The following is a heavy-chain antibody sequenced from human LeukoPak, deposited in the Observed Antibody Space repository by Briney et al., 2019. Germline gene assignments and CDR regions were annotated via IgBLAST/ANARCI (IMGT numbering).Heavy chain of an antibody. CDR3: ARVAWGSSWYDGFDYFDY. CDR1: GGSISSYN. J-gene: IGHJ4*02. CDR2: IYYSGRT. V-gene: IGHV4-59*01. Sequence: PSETLSLTCTVSGGSISSYNWSWLRQPPGKGLEWIAYIYYSGRTNYNPSLKSRVTISVETSKTQFSLRLTSVTAADTAVYYCARVAWGSSWYDGFDYFDYWGQGTLVTVSS. D-gene: IGHD6-13*01.